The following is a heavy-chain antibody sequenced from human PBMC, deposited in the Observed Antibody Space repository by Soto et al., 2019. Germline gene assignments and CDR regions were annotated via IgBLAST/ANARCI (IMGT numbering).Heavy chain of an antibody. CDR2: IIPIFGTA. J-gene: IGHJ5*02. V-gene: IGHV1-69*01. Sequence: VSCKASGGTFSSYAISWVRQAPGQGLEWMGGIIPIFGTANYAQKFQGRVTITADESTSTAYMELSSLRSEDTAVYYCARGPPRFEILYYAFDPWGQGTLVTVSS. D-gene: IGHD2-8*01. CDR1: GGTFSSYA. CDR3: ARGPPRFEILYYAFDP.